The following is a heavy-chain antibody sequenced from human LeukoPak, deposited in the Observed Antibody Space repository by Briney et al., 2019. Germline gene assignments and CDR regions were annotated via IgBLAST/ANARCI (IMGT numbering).Heavy chain of an antibody. J-gene: IGHJ5*02. CDR3: SRTSGLGYSWFDP. CDR2: ISSSGSTI. Sequence: GGSLRLSCAASGFTFSDYYMSWIRQAPGKGLEWVSYISSSGSTIYYADSVKGRFTISRDNAKNSLYLQMNSLRAEDTAVYYYSRTSGLGYSWFDPWGQGTLVTVSS. D-gene: IGHD6-19*01. V-gene: IGHV3-11*04. CDR1: GFTFSDYY.